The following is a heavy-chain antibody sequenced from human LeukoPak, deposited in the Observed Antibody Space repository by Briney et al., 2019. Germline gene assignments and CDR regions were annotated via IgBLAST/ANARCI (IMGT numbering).Heavy chain of an antibody. CDR3: VKTGGSSWTNFDY. D-gene: IGHD6-13*01. J-gene: IGHJ4*02. CDR2: ITSNGGNT. CDR1: GFTFSSYS. V-gene: IGHV3-64D*06. Sequence: PGGSLRLSCSACGFTFSSYSMHWVRQAPGKGLEYVSTITSNGGNTYYADSVKGRFTISRDNSKSTLYLQMSSLTAEDTAVYYSVKTGGSSWTNFDYWGQGTLVTVSS.